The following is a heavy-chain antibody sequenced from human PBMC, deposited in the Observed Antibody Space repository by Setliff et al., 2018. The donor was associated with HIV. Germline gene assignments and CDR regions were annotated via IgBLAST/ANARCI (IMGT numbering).Heavy chain of an antibody. Sequence: SETLSLTCSVSGGSINSYYWSWIRQSAGKGLEWIGRIYTSGSTNDNPSLKSRITISVDTSNNQFSLRLSSVTAADTAVYYCARVFPPIRGAPFGTPPGAFDIWGQGTKVTVS. D-gene: IGHD2-2*02. CDR2: IYTSGST. J-gene: IGHJ3*02. V-gene: IGHV4-4*07. CDR1: GGSINSYY. CDR3: ARVFPPIRGAPFGTPPGAFDI.